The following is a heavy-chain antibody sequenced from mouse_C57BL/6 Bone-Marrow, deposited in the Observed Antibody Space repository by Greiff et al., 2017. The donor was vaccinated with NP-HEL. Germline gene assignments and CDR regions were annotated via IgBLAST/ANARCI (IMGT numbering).Heavy chain of an antibody. J-gene: IGHJ2*01. V-gene: IGHV3-6*01. D-gene: IGHD4-1*01. Sequence: SGPGLVKPSQSLSLTCSVTGYSITSGYYWNWIRQFPGNKLEWMGYISYDGSNNYNPSLKNRISITRDTSKNQFFLKLNSVTTEDTATYYCARDLGRRGYFDYWGQGTTLTVSS. CDR2: ISYDGSN. CDR1: GYSITSGYY. CDR3: ARDLGRRGYFDY.